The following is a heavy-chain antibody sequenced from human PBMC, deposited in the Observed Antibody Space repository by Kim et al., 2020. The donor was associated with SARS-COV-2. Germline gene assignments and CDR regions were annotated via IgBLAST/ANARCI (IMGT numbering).Heavy chain of an antibody. V-gene: IGHV4-39*01. J-gene: IGHJ3*02. D-gene: IGHD2-2*01. Sequence: SLKSRVTISVDTSKNQFSLKLSSVTAADTAVYYCARVIVVVPAAIAAFDIWGRGTMVTVSS. CDR3: ARVIVVVPAAIAAFDI.